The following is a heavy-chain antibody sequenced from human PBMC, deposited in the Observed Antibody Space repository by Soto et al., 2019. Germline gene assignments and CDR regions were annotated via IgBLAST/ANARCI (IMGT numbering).Heavy chain of an antibody. CDR2: ISYDGSNK. CDR1: GFTFSSYG. Sequence: GGSLRLSCAASGFTFSSYGMHWVRQAPGKGLEWVAVISYDGSNKYYADSLKGRFTISRDNSKNTLFLQMNSLRAEDTAVYYCAKDGQYYDFWSGYSAPFLDYWGQGTLVTVSS. V-gene: IGHV3-30*18. D-gene: IGHD3-3*01. CDR3: AKDGQYYDFWSGYSAPFLDY. J-gene: IGHJ4*02.